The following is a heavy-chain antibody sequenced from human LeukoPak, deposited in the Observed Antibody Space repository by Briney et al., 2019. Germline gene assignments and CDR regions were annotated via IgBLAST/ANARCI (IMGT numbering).Heavy chain of an antibody. J-gene: IGHJ4*02. CDR2: IHPSTGNP. D-gene: IGHD3-16*02. CDR3: ARAFQSLGGLSLPDY. Sequence: ASVKVSCKASGYSFTNYAMNWVRQAPGQGLEWVGWIHPSTGNPTYAQGFTGRSVFSLDTSVSTTYLQISSLKAEDTDVNFCARAFQSLGGLSLPDYWGQGTLVTVSS. V-gene: IGHV7-4-1*02. CDR1: GYSFTNYA.